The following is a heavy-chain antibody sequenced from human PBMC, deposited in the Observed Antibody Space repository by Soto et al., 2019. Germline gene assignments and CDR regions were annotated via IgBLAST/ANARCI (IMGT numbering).Heavy chain of an antibody. CDR2: ISGKADGERI. CDR1: GFNFINAR. Sequence: PGGSLRLSCAASGFNFINARMYWVRQAPGKGLECVGHISGKADGERIDYAAPVRGRFTISRDDSKSMLFLQMSSLKTEDTAVYYCTTLYRVDPWGQGTLVTVSS. CDR3: TTLYRVDP. V-gene: IGHV3-15*07. D-gene: IGHD2-2*02. J-gene: IGHJ5*02.